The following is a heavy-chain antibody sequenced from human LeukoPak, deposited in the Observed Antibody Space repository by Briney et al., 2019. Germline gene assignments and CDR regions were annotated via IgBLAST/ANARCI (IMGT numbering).Heavy chain of an antibody. D-gene: IGHD6-25*01. Sequence: PGGSLRLSCAASGFTFSDAWMNWVRQDPGKGLEWVVHIRSEIDGGITASAAPVKGRCTISRDDSKSTLFLHMNSLKPEDTAVYYCTTAAFHWGQGTLVTVSS. CDR1: GFTFSDAW. V-gene: IGHV3-15*01. J-gene: IGHJ1*01. CDR3: TTAAFH. CDR2: IRSEIDGGIT.